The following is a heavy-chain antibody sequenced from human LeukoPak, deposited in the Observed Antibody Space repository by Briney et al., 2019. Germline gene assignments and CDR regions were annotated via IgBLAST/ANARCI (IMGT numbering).Heavy chain of an antibody. D-gene: IGHD6-13*01. V-gene: IGHV1-2*02. CDR3: ARVRIGQQLDKYYYYAMDV. Sequence: ASVKVSCKASGGTFSSYAISWVRQAPGQGLEWMGWINPNSGGTNDAQKFQGRVTMTTDTSISTAYMEVSRLRSDDTAVYYCARVRIGQQLDKYYYYAMDVWGQGTTVTVSS. CDR1: GGTFSSYA. CDR2: INPNSGGT. J-gene: IGHJ6*02.